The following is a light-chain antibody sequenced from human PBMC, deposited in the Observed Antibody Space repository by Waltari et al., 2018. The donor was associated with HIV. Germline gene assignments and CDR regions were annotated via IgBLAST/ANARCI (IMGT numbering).Light chain of an antibody. Sequence: QSALTQPRSVSGSPGQSVTISCTGTSSDVGVSNYVSWYQQHPGKAPKLMIYDVTKRPSGVPDRFSGSKSGNTASLTISGLQAEDEADYYCCSYAGSSYVFGTGTKVTVL. CDR1: SSDVGVSNY. V-gene: IGLV2-11*01. J-gene: IGLJ1*01. CDR3: CSYAGSSYV. CDR2: DVT.